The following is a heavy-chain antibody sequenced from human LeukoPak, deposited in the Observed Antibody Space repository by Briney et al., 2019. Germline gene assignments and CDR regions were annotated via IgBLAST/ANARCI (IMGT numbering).Heavy chain of an antibody. J-gene: IGHJ5*02. CDR2: ISYDGSNK. D-gene: IGHD1-26*01. V-gene: IGHV3-30-3*01. CDR3: AREGVVGSLTNWFDP. Sequence: GGSLRLSCAASGFTFSSYAKHWVRQAPGKGLEWVAVISYDGSNKYYADSVKRQFTISRDNSKNTLYLQMKSLRAEDTAVYYCAREGVVGSLTNWFDPWGQGTLVSVSS. CDR1: GFTFSSYA.